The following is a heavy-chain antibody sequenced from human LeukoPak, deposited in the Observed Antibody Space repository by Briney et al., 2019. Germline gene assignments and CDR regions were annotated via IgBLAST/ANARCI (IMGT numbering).Heavy chain of an antibody. Sequence: SETLSLTCAVYGGSFSGFYWSWIRQPPGKGLEWIGEINHSGSTNYNPSLKSRATISEDTSKSQFSLNLSSVTAADTAVYYCARRPIYDILTGYSNYYYYGMDVWGQGTTVTVSS. J-gene: IGHJ6*02. CDR1: GGSFSGFY. CDR3: ARRPIYDILTGYSNYYYYGMDV. D-gene: IGHD3-9*01. CDR2: INHSGST. V-gene: IGHV4-34*01.